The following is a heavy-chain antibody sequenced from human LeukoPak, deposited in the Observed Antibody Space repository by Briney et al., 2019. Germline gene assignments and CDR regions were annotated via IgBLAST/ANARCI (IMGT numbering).Heavy chain of an antibody. J-gene: IGHJ5*02. D-gene: IGHD3-22*01. V-gene: IGHV3-7*01. CDR3: ARDLYYFDSSGYYASDL. CDR1: GFIFDDYA. CDR2: IKQDGSEK. Sequence: GGSLRLSCAASGFIFDDYAMHWVRQAPGKGLEWVANIKQDGSEKHYVDSLRGRFTISRDNAKNSLDLQMNSLRAEDTAVYFCARDLYYFDSSGYYASDLWGQGTLVTVSS.